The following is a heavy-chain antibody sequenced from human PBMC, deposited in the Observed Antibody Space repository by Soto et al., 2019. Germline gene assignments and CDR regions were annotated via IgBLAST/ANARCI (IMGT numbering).Heavy chain of an antibody. J-gene: IGHJ4*02. D-gene: IGHD5-12*01. CDR3: ARSLSRDGYNYVVFGY. CDR2: IYYIGTT. V-gene: IGHV4-30-4*01. Sequence: SETLSLTCTVSGDSISNANYYWSWIRQPPGKGLEWIAYIYYIGTTYYSSSLKSRVTISGDTSKNQFSLKLSSVTAADTAVYYCARSLSRDGYNYVVFGYWGQGTLVTVSS. CDR1: GDSISNANYY.